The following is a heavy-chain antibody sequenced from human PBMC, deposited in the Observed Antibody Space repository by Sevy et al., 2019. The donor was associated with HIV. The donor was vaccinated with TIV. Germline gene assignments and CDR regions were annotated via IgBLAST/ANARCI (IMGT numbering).Heavy chain of an antibody. Sequence: GGSLRLSCAASGFTFSSYSMNWVRQAPGKGLEWVSYISSSSSTIYYADSVKGRFTISRDNAKNSLYLQMNSLRAEDTAVYYCAREDYSNYEDYYYYYGMDVWGQGTTVTDSS. CDR3: AREDYSNYEDYYYYYGMDV. J-gene: IGHJ6*02. D-gene: IGHD4-4*01. V-gene: IGHV3-48*01. CDR2: ISSSSSTI. CDR1: GFTFSSYS.